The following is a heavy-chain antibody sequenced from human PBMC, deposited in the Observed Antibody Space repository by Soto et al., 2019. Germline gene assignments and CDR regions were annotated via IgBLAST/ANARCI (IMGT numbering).Heavy chain of an antibody. Sequence: EVQLVESGGGLVKPGGSLRLSCAASGFTFSSYSLNWVRPAPGKGLAWVSSISSSSSYIYYADSVKGRFTISRDNAKNSLYLQMNSLRAEDTAVYYCARQKEVVVAAIYYYYMDVWGKGTTVTVSS. J-gene: IGHJ6*03. CDR2: ISSSSSYI. CDR1: GFTFSSYS. CDR3: ARQKEVVVAAIYYYYMDV. D-gene: IGHD2-15*01. V-gene: IGHV3-21*01.